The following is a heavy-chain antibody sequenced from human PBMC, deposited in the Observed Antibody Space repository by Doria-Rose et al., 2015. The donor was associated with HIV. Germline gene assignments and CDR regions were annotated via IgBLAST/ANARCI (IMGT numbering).Heavy chain of an antibody. CDR2: NCSDDER. Sequence: QVTLKESGPVLVKPTETLTLTCTVSGVSLSSPGMGVSWIRQPPGNALEWLAKNCSDDERYYKTSLKSRLTIARGTSKSQVVLTMTDMDPVDTATYYCARIKSSRWYHKYYFDFWGQGTLVIVSA. V-gene: IGHV2-26*01. CDR3: ARIKSSRWYHKYYFDF. D-gene: IGHD6-13*01. J-gene: IGHJ4*02. CDR1: GVSLSSPGMG.